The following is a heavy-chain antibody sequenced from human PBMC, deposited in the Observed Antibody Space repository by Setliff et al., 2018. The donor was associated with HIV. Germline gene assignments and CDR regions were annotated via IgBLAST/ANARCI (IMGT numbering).Heavy chain of an antibody. V-gene: IGHV4-31*03. CDR2: VYYTGTS. J-gene: IGHJ4*02. CDR3: ARGGFKWSGSYADY. Sequence: PSETLSLTCTVSGVSVSSGGYYWSWIRQHPGKGLEWIGYVYYTGTSYFNPSLKSRVTISVDTAKNQFSLNLTSVTAADTAVYYCARGGFKWSGSYADYWGQGTLVTVSS. D-gene: IGHD1-26*01. CDR1: GVSVSSGGYY.